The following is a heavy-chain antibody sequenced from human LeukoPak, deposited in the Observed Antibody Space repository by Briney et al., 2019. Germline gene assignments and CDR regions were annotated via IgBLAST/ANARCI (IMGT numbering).Heavy chain of an antibody. D-gene: IGHD2-2*03. Sequence: SVKVSCKASGGTFSSYAISWVRQAPGQGLEWMGRIIPILGIANYAQKLQGRVTMTTDTSTSTAYMELRSLRSDDTAVYYCARDLDIVVVPAAGGFDPWGQGTLVTVSS. CDR2: IIPILGIA. J-gene: IGHJ5*02. V-gene: IGHV1-69*04. CDR1: GGTFSSYA. CDR3: ARDLDIVVVPAAGGFDP.